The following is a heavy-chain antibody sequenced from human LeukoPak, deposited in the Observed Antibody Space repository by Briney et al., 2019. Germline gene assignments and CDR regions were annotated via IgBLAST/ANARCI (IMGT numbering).Heavy chain of an antibody. D-gene: IGHD3-10*01. CDR1: GFTFSYYS. CDR3: ARGSIASGSYSND. CDR2: ISSSSNYI. Sequence: GGSLRLSCTASGFTFSYYSVNWVRQAPGKGLEWVSSISSSSNYIYYPDSVKGRFTISRDNAKNSLYLQMNFLRAEDTAVYYCARGSIASGSYSNDWGQGALVTVSS. V-gene: IGHV3-21*01. J-gene: IGHJ4*02.